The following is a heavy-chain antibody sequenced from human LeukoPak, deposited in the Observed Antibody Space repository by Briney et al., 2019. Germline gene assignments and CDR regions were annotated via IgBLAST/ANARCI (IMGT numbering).Heavy chain of an antibody. V-gene: IGHV3-30*03. Sequence: GGSLRLSCAASGFTFRGSGMHWVRQAPGKGLEWVALISYDGSNKYYADSVKGRFTISRDNAKNSLYLQMNSLRAEDTAVYYCARGRWSFDYWGQGTLVTVSS. CDR3: ARGRWSFDY. D-gene: IGHD5-24*01. J-gene: IGHJ4*02. CDR2: ISYDGSNK. CDR1: GFTFRGSG.